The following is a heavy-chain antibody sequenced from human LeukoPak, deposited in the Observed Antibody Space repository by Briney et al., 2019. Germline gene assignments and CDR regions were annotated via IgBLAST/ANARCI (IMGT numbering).Heavy chain of an antibody. CDR2: IFYSGST. D-gene: IGHD6-13*01. Sequence: SETLSLTCTVSGGSIRSSSYYWGWIRQPPGKGLEWIGSIFYSGSTYYNPSLKSRVTISVDTSKNQFSLKLSSVTAADTAVYYCARDSSSWYRGPHDGDYWGQGTLVTVSS. J-gene: IGHJ4*02. CDR3: ARDSSSWYRGPHDGDY. CDR1: GGSIRSSSYY. V-gene: IGHV4-39*07.